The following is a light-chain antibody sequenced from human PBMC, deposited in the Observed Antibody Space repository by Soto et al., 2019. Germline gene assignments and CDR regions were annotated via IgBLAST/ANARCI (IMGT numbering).Light chain of an antibody. CDR2: DAS. V-gene: IGKV1-5*01. CDR1: QSISSW. Sequence: DIQMTQSPSTLSASVGDRVTITCRASQSISSWLAWYQQKPGKAPKLLIYDASSLESGVPSRFSGSGSGTEFTLTISSLQPDDFATYYCQKFNSYSPGAFGQGTKVDI. J-gene: IGKJ1*01. CDR3: QKFNSYSPGA.